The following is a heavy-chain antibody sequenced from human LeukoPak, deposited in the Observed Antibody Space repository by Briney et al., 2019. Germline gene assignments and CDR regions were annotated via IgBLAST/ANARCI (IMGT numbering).Heavy chain of an antibody. J-gene: IGHJ3*02. CDR1: GGTFSSYA. CDR3: ARDRRGGNYCIAFDI. V-gene: IGHV1-69*13. Sequence: ASVKVSCKASGGTFSSYAISWVRQAPGQGLEWMGGIIPIFGTANYAQKFQGRVTITADESTSTAYMELRSLRSDDTAVYYCARDRRGGNYCIAFDIWGQGTMVTVYS. D-gene: IGHD1-26*01. CDR2: IIPIFGTA.